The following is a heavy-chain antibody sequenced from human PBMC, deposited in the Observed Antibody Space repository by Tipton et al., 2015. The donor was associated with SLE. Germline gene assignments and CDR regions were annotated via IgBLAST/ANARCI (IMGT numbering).Heavy chain of an antibody. CDR1: GFTFSSYW. Sequence: GSLRLSCAASGFTFSSYWMHWVRQAPGKGLEWVAFIRYDGSNKYYADSVKGRFTISRDNAKNSLYLQMNSLRAEDTAVYYCARGAAAGGRYFDLWGRGTLVTVSS. J-gene: IGHJ2*01. CDR2: IRYDGSNK. CDR3: ARGAAAGGRYFDL. V-gene: IGHV3-30*02. D-gene: IGHD6-13*01.